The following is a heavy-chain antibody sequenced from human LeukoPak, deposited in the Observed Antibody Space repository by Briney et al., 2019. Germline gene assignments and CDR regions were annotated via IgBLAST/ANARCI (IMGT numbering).Heavy chain of an antibody. D-gene: IGHD3-22*01. J-gene: IGHJ5*02. V-gene: IGHV1-69*05. Sequence: SVKVSCKASGGTFNSYAISWVRQAPGQGLEWMGGIIPIFGTANYAQKVQGRVTITTDESTTTAYMELSSLRSEDTAVYYCARARSPSSGYLLRNHNWFDPWGQGTLVTVSS. CDR1: GGTFNSYA. CDR2: IIPIFGTA. CDR3: ARARSPSSGYLLRNHNWFDP.